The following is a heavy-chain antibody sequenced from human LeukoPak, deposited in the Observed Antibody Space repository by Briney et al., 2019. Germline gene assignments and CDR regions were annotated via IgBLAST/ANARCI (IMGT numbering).Heavy chain of an antibody. CDR2: ISRSGST. CDR3: ASVNCSGGSCYLGDWFDP. CDR1: GGSISSGDYY. Sequence: SQTLSLTCTVSGGSISSGDYYWSWIRQPPGKGLEWIGYISRSGSTYYNPSLKSRVTISVDTSKNQFSLKLSSVTAADTAVYYCASVNCSGGSCYLGDWFDPWGQGTLVTVSS. V-gene: IGHV4-30-2*01. D-gene: IGHD2-15*01. J-gene: IGHJ5*02.